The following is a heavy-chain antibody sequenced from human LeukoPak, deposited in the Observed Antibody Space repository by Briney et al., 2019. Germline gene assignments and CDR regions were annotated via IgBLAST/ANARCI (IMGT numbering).Heavy chain of an antibody. J-gene: IGHJ4*02. CDR2: IYPGDSDT. CDR1: GYKFTNYW. Sequence: GESLKISCKGSGYKFTNYWIGWVRQMPGKGLEWMGIIYPGDSDTRYSPSFQGQVTISADKSISTAYLQWSSLKASDTAMYYCVRGGLGYYDNSGSLFDSWGQGTLVTVSS. D-gene: IGHD3-22*01. CDR3: VRGGLGYYDNSGSLFDS. V-gene: IGHV5-51*01.